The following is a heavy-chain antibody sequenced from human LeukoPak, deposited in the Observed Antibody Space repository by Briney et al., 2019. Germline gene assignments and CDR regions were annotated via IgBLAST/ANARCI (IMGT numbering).Heavy chain of an antibody. CDR1: GGSISRYY. CDR2: SYYSGST. D-gene: IGHD3-3*01. J-gene: IGHJ5*02. V-gene: IGHV4-59*01. Sequence: PSETLSLTCTVSGGSISRYYRSWIRQPPGKGLEWMGHSYYSGSTNYNPSLKRRVTISVDTSKNQYSLKLSSVTAADTAVYYCARNQTRFWSGYYEAAYNWFDPWGQGTLVTVSS. CDR3: ARNQTRFWSGYYEAAYNWFDP.